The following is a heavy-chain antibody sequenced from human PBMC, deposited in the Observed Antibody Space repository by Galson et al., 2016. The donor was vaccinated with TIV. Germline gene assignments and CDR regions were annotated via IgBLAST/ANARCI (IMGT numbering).Heavy chain of an antibody. CDR2: IIPLFGTA. CDR3: AKDRNTAMDTYYYYYGMDV. Sequence: SVKVSCKASGGTFSSYVVNWVRQAPGQGLEWMGGIIPLFGTANYARRFQGRVTITADESTSTVYMELSSLRYEDTAVYYCAKDRNTAMDTYYYYYGMDVWGQGTTVTVSS. D-gene: IGHD5-18*01. V-gene: IGHV1-69*13. J-gene: IGHJ6*02. CDR1: GGTFSSYV.